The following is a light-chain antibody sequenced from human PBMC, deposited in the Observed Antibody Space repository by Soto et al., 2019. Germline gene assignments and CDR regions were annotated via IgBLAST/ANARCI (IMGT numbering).Light chain of an antibody. CDR2: DAS. Sequence: DIQMTQSPSTLSASVGDRVTITCRASQSINRWLVWYQQKPGKAPKVLIFDASILASGVPSRFSGSGSGTEFTLTISSLQPDDFATYYCQQYNKYLTWTFGQGTKVDIK. J-gene: IGKJ1*01. CDR3: QQYNKYLTWT. CDR1: QSINRW. V-gene: IGKV1-5*01.